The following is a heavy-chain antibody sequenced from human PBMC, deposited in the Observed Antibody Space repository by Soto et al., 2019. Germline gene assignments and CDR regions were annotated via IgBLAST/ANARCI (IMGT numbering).Heavy chain of an antibody. Sequence: QVQLVESGGGVVQPGRSLRLSCAASGFTFSSYGMHWVRQAPGKGLEWVAVISYDGSNKYYADSVKGRFTISRDNSKNTLYLQMNSLRAEDTAVYYCAKDGIAVYIMGPNYYYYYGMDVWGQGTTVTVSS. J-gene: IGHJ6*02. V-gene: IGHV3-30*18. CDR3: AKDGIAVYIMGPNYYYYYGMDV. D-gene: IGHD6-19*01. CDR2: ISYDGSNK. CDR1: GFTFSSYG.